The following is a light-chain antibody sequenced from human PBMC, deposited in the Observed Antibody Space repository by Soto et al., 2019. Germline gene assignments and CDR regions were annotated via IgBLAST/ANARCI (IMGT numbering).Light chain of an antibody. CDR2: LGS. Sequence: DIVMTQSPLSLPVTPGEPASSSCRSSQSLLDSNGYNCLEWYLQKPGQSPQLLIYLGSNRASGVPARFSGSGSGTDFTLKISRVEAEDVGVYYCMQSLQTPLTFGQGTKVEI. V-gene: IGKV2-28*01. CDR1: QSLLDSNGYNC. J-gene: IGKJ1*01. CDR3: MQSLQTPLT.